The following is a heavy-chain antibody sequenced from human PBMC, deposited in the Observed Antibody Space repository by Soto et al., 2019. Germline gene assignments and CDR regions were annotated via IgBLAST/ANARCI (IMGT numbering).Heavy chain of an antibody. J-gene: IGHJ3*02. CDR2: IVVGSGNT. Sequence: SVKVSCKASGFTFTSSAMQWVRQARGQRLEWIGWIVVGSGNTNYAQKFQERVTITRDMSTSTAYMELSSLRSEDTAVYYCAAVHPYSSGPDDAFDIWGQGTMVTVSS. V-gene: IGHV1-58*02. CDR3: AAVHPYSSGPDDAFDI. D-gene: IGHD6-19*01. CDR1: GFTFTSSA.